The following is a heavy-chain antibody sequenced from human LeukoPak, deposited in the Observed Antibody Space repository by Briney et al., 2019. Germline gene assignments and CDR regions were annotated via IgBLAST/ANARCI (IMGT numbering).Heavy chain of an antibody. CDR1: GFTFTNAW. Sequence: PGGSLRLSCAASGFTFTNAWMSWVRQAPGKGLEWVGRIKSKTDDETTDYAAPVKGRFTISRDDSKNTVYLQMNSLKTEDTAVYYCGLGSGRTDFDYWGQGTLVTVSS. D-gene: IGHD3-10*01. CDR2: IKSKTDDETT. J-gene: IGHJ4*02. V-gene: IGHV3-15*01. CDR3: GLGSGRTDFDY.